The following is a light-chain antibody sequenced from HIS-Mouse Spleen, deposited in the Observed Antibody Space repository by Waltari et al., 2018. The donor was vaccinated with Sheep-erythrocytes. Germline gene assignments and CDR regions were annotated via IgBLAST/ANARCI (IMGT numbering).Light chain of an antibody. V-gene: IGLV2-11*01. Sequence: QSALTQPRSVSGSPVQSVTISCTGTSSDVGGYNYVLWYQQHPGKAPKPMIYDVSKRPSGVPDRFSGSKSGNTASLTISGLQAEDEADYYCCSYAGSYNHVFATGTKVTVL. CDR3: CSYAGSYNHV. J-gene: IGLJ1*01. CDR1: SSDVGGYNY. CDR2: DVS.